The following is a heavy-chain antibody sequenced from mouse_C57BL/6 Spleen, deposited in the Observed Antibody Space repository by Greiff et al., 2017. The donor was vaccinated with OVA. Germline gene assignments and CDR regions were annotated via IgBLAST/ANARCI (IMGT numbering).Heavy chain of an antibody. D-gene: IGHD2-2*01. V-gene: IGHV1-69*01. CDR3: ARKRGLRRGDYAMDY. J-gene: IGHJ4*01. CDR1: GYTFTSYW. CDR2: IDPSDSYT. Sequence: QVQLQQPGAELVMPGASVKLSCKASGYTFTSYWMHWVKQRPGQGLEWIGEIDPSDSYTNYNQKFKGKSTLTVDKSSSTAYMQLSSLTSEDSAVYYCARKRGLRRGDYAMDYWGQGTSVTVSS.